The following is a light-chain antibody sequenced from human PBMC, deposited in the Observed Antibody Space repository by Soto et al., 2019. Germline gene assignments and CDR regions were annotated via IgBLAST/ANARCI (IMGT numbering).Light chain of an antibody. CDR1: QGISNY. J-gene: IGKJ2*01. CDR3: QQYYNYPPT. CDR2: AAS. V-gene: IGKV1-8*01. Sequence: AIRMTQSPSSLSASTGDTVTITCRASQGISNYLAWYQQKPGTAPKLLIYAASTLQSGVPSRFSGSGSGTDFTLTIRYLQSEDFANYFCQQYYNYPPTFGQGTKLEI.